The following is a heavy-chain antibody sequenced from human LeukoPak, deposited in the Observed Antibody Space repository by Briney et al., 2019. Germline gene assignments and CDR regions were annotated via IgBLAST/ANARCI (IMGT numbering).Heavy chain of an antibody. CDR2: INHSGST. J-gene: IGHJ4*02. V-gene: IGHV4-34*01. CDR1: GGSFSGYY. CDR3: ARGSLADY. Sequence: PSGTLSLTCAVYGGSFSGYYWSWIRQPPGKGLEWIGEINHSGSTNYNPSLKSRVTISVDTSKNQFSLKLSSVTAADTAVYYCARGSLADYWGQGTLVTVSS.